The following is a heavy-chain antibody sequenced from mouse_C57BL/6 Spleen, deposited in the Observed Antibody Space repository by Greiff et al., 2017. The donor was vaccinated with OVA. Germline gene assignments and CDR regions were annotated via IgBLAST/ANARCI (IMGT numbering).Heavy chain of an antibody. D-gene: IGHD2-1*01. V-gene: IGHV1-82*01. J-gene: IGHJ3*01. CDR2: IYPGDGDT. CDR3: AVDLLHIAY. CDR1: GYAFSSSW. Sequence: QVQLQQSGPELVKPGASVKISCKASGYAFSSSWMNWVKQRPGQGLEWIGRIYPGDGDTNYNGKFKGKATLTADKSSSTAYMQLSSLTSEDSAVYFCAVDLLHIAYWGQGTLVTVSA.